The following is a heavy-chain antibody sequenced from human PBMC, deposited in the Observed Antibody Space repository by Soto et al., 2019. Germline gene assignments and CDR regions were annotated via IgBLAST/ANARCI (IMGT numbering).Heavy chain of an antibody. V-gene: IGHV3-53*02. CDR1: GFTVINNY. CDR2: IYSGGST. Sequence: EVQLVETGGGLIQIGGSLRLSCAASGFTVINNYMSWVRQAPGKGLEWVSVIYSGGSTYYADSVKGRFTISRDNSKNTLYLQMNRLRAEDTAVYYGARGLITWSSDYWGQGTLVIVSS. CDR3: ARGLITWSSDY. D-gene: IGHD3-10*01. J-gene: IGHJ4*02.